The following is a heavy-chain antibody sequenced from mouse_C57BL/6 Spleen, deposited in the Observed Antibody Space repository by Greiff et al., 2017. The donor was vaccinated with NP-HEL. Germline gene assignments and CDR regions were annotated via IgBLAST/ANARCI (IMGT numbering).Heavy chain of an antibody. Sequence: EVKLVESGEGLVKPGGSLKLSCAASGFTFSSYAMSWVRQTPEKRLEWVAYISSGGGYIYYADTVKGQFTMSRDKARKTLYLQMSSLKSEDTAMYSCAREGGVTANYYAMDYWGQGTSVTVSS. V-gene: IGHV5S21*01. CDR3: AREGGVTANYYAMDY. D-gene: IGHD2-2*01. J-gene: IGHJ4*01. CDR2: ISSGGGYI. CDR1: GFTFSSYA.